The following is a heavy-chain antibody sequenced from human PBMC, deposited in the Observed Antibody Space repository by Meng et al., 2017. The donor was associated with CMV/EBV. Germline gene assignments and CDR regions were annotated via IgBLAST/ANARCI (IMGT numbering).Heavy chain of an antibody. CDR3: ARGQDYDFWSGSY. V-gene: IGHV3-48*04. CDR2: ISSSSSTI. J-gene: IGHJ4*02. CDR1: GFTFSSYS. Sequence: GGSLRLSCAASGFTFSSYSMNWVRQAPGKGLEWVSYISSSSSTIYYADSVKGRFTISGDNAKNSLYLQMNSLRAEDTAVYYCARGQDYDFWSGSYWGQGTLVTVSS. D-gene: IGHD3-3*01.